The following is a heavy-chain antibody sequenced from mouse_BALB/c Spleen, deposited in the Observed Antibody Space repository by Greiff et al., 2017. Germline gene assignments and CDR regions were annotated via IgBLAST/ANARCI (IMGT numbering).Heavy chain of an antibody. CDR3: TSHYGNYVYYFDY. V-gene: IGHV6-6*02. D-gene: IGHD2-1*01. Sequence: EVKLEESGGGLVQPGGSMKLSCVASGFTFSNYWMNWVRQSPEKGLEWVAEIRLKSNNYATHYAESVKGRFTISRDDSKSSVYLQMNNLRAEDTGIYYCTSHYGNYVYYFDYWGQGTTLTVSS. J-gene: IGHJ2*01. CDR2: IRLKSNNYAT. CDR1: GFTFSNYW.